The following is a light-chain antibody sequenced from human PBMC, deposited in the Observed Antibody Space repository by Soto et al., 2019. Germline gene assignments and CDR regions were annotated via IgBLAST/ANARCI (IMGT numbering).Light chain of an antibody. Sequence: QSVLAQPPSASGSPGQSVTISCTGTSSDVGGYSYVSWYQQHPGKAPKLMIYEVSKRPSGVPDRFSGSKSGNTASLTVSGLQAEEEADYYCISYAGSNNVFGTGTKVTVL. CDR1: SSDVGGYSY. V-gene: IGLV2-8*01. CDR3: ISYAGSNNV. J-gene: IGLJ1*01. CDR2: EVS.